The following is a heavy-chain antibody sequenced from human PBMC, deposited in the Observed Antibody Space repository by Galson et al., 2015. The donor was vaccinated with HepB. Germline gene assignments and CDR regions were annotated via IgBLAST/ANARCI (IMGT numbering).Heavy chain of an antibody. CDR1: GFTFSSYA. V-gene: IGHV3-30*04. Sequence: SLRLSCAASGFTFSSYAMHWVRQAPGKGLEWVAVISYDGSNKYYADSVKGRFTISRDNSKNTLYLQMNSLRAEDTAVYYCARDTHYGMDVWGQGTTVTVSS. CDR3: ARDTHYGMDV. CDR2: ISYDGSNK. J-gene: IGHJ6*02.